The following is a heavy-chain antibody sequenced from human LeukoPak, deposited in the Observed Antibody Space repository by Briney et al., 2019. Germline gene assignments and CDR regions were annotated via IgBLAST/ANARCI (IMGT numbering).Heavy chain of an antibody. Sequence: SETLSLTCTVSSGSVNSYYWSWIRQHPGKGLEWIGYIYYSGSTYYNPSLKSRVTISVDTSKNQFSLKLSSVTAADTAVYYCARFRDSSGPPGFDYWGQGTLVTVSS. CDR1: SGSVNSYY. D-gene: IGHD3-22*01. CDR3: ARFRDSSGPPGFDY. CDR2: IYYSGST. V-gene: IGHV4-59*06. J-gene: IGHJ4*02.